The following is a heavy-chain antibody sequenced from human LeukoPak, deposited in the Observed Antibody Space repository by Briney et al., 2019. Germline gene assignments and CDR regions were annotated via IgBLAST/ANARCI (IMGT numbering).Heavy chain of an antibody. J-gene: IGHJ6*03. CDR2: IYYSGST. Sequence: SETLSLTCTVSGGSISSSSYYWGWIRQPPGKGLEWIGSIYYSGSTYYNPSLKSRVTISVDTSKNQFSLKLSSVTAADTAVYYCARMGYDFWSGYYSPYYYYYMDVWGKGTTVTVSS. V-gene: IGHV4-39*01. CDR3: ARMGYDFWSGYYSPYYYYYMDV. D-gene: IGHD3-3*01. CDR1: GGSISSSSYY.